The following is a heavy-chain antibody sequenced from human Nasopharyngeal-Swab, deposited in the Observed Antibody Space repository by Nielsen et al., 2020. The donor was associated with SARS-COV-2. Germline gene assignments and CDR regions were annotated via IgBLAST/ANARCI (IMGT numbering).Heavy chain of an antibody. CDR2: INHSGST. Sequence: GSLRLSCAVYGGSFSGYYWSWIRQPPGKGLEWIGEINHSGSTNYNPSLKSRVTISVDTSKNQFSLKLSSVTAADTAVYYCARVENSSGWYGYYDYCGQGTLVTVSS. V-gene: IGHV4-34*01. CDR1: GGSFSGYY. CDR3: ARVENSSGWYGYYDY. D-gene: IGHD6-19*01. J-gene: IGHJ4*02.